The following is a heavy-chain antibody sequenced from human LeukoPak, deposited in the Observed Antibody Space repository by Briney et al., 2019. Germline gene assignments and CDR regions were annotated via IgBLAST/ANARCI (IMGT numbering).Heavy chain of an antibody. J-gene: IGHJ4*02. D-gene: IGHD1-1*01. CDR2: ISYDGSNK. CDR1: GFTFSSYA. Sequence: GGSLRLSCAASGFTFSSYAMLWVRQSPGKGLEGVGVISYDGSNKYYADSVKGRFTISRDNSKNTLYLQMNSLRAEDTAVYYCGREDWNEGIDYWGQGTLVTVSS. V-gene: IGHV3-30*04. CDR3: GREDWNEGIDY.